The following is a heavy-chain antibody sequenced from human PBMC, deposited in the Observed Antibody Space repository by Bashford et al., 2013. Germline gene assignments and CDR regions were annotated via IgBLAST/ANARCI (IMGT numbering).Heavy chain of an antibody. CDR2: MNPNSGNT. CDR1: RDTFTEYD. Sequence: ASVKVSCKTSRDTFTEYDIIWVRQAPGQGLEWLGWMNPNSGNTGYAQKSQGRVTLTRDTSISTAYMELSSLRSEDTAVYYCARGYYLGTIDYWGQGTLVTVSS. CDR3: ARGYYLGTIDY. D-gene: IGHD1/OR15-1a*01. V-gene: IGHV1-8*01. J-gene: IGHJ4*02.